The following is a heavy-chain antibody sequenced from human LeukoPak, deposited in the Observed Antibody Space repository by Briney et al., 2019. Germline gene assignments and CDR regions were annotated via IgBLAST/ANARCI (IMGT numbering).Heavy chain of an antibody. CDR2: IYYSGST. Sequence: SETLSLTCSVFGDSISSYYWSWLRQPPGEGLEWIGYIYYSGSTNYNPSLKSRVTISVDTSKNQFSLKLTSVTAADTAVYYCARESHAGYCSSTSCSDAFDIWGQGTMVTVSS. CDR1: GDSISSYY. CDR3: ARESHAGYCSSTSCSDAFDI. V-gene: IGHV4-59*01. J-gene: IGHJ3*02. D-gene: IGHD2-2*01.